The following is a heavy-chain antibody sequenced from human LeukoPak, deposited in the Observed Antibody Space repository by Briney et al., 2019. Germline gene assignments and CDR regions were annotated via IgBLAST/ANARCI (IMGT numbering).Heavy chain of an antibody. V-gene: IGHV1-69*13. CDR1: GGTFSSYA. CDR2: IIPIFGTA. D-gene: IGHD1-7*01. Sequence: SVKVSCKASGGTFSSYAISWVRQAPGQGLEWMGGIIPIFGTANYAQKFQGRVTITADESTSTAYMELSSLRSEDTAVYYCARGAPDNWNYVGGSGFDPWGQGTLVTVSS. CDR3: ARGAPDNWNYVGGSGFDP. J-gene: IGHJ5*02.